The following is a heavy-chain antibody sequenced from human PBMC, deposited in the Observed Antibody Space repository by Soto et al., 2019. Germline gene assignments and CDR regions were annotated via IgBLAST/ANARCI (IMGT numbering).Heavy chain of an antibody. D-gene: IGHD6-13*01. CDR1: GYTFTSYY. Sequence: ASVKVSCKASGYTFTSYYMHWVRQAPGQGLEWVGRIYPSDGSASYAQKFQGRVTMTGDTSTSTAYMELSSLRSEDTAVYYCARSYLIAAAGTSSYWFDPWGQGTLVTVSS. CDR3: ARSYLIAAAGTSSYWFDP. V-gene: IGHV1-46*01. CDR2: IYPSDGSA. J-gene: IGHJ5*02.